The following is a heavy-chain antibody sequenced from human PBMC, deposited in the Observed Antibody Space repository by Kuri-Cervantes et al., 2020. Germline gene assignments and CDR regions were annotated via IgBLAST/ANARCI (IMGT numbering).Heavy chain of an antibody. J-gene: IGHJ4*02. Sequence: SQTLSLTCDVSGHSISSGYYGGWIRQPPGKGLEWIGSIYKSGSTYYNPSLRSRVTISVDTSKNQFSLRLNSVTAADTAVYFCAREYNIAALGTPLDYWGQGTLVTV. CDR3: AREYNIAALGTPLDY. D-gene: IGHD6-25*01. CDR1: GHSISSGYY. CDR2: IYKSGST. V-gene: IGHV4-38-2*02.